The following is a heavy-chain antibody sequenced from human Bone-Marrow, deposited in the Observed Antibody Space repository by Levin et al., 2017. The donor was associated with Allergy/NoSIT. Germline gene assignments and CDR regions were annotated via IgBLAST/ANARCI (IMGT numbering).Heavy chain of an antibody. J-gene: IGHJ3*02. V-gene: IGHV3-74*01. CDR2: IEGDGIST. CDR1: GFTFSIYY. Sequence: PGGSLRLSCAASGFTFSIYYMHWVRQVPGKGLVWLSRIEGDGISTNYADSVRGRFTISRDNAKNTLYLQMDSLRAEDTAVYYCVRAGVGYCSSTSCPGTWAFDIWGQGTLVTVSS. CDR3: VRAGVGYCSSTSCPGTWAFDI. D-gene: IGHD2-2*01.